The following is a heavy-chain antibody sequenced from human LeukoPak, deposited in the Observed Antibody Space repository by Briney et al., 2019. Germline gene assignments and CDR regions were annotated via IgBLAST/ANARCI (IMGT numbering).Heavy chain of an antibody. CDR2: IYYSGST. CDR1: GGSISSYY. CDR3: AREVVAAVGTADY. D-gene: IGHD6-13*01. V-gene: IGHV4-59*01. Sequence: PSETLSLTCTVSGGSISSYYWSWIRQPPGKGLEWIGYIYYSGSTNYNPSLKSRVTISVDTSKNQFSLKLSSVTAADTAVYYCAREVVAAVGTADYWGQGTLVTVSS. J-gene: IGHJ4*02.